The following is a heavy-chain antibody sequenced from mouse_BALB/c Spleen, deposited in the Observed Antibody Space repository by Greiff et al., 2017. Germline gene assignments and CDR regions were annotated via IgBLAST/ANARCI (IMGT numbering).Heavy chain of an antibody. D-gene: IGHD2-1*01. Sequence: VQLQQSGTVLARPGASVKMSCKASGYSFTSYWMHWVKQRPGQGLEWIGAIYPGNSDTSYNQKFKGKAKLTAVTSASTAYMELSSLTNEDSAVYYCTKDRRDGNSLADWGQGTLVTVSA. V-gene: IGHV1-5*01. CDR1: GYSFTSYW. CDR2: IYPGNSDT. J-gene: IGHJ3*01. CDR3: TKDRRDGNSLAD.